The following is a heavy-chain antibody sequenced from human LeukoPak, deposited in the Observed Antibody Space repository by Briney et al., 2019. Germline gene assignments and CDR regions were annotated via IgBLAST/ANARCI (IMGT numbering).Heavy chain of an antibody. J-gene: IGHJ4*02. D-gene: IGHD3-22*01. Sequence: GGSLRLSCAASGFTFSSYVMSWVRQAPGKGLEWVSSISNSGGSTYYADSVKGRFTISRDNSKNTLYLQMNSLRAEDTAVYYCAKGSYYDSSGSFYFDYWGQGTLVTVSS. CDR3: AKGSYYDSSGSFYFDY. V-gene: IGHV3-23*01. CDR1: GFTFSSYV. CDR2: ISNSGGST.